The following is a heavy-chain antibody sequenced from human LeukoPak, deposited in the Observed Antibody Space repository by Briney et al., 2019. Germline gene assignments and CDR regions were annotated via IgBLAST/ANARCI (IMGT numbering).Heavy chain of an antibody. D-gene: IGHD2-15*01. Sequence: SETLSLTCTVSGVSISNYYWSWIRQPPGKGLEWIGYIYYSGSTNYNPSLKSRVTISVDTSKNQFSLKLSSVTAADTAVYYCATSMHGYCSGGSCYGAFDIWGQGTMVTVSS. CDR3: ATSMHGYCSGGSCYGAFDI. J-gene: IGHJ3*02. V-gene: IGHV4-59*01. CDR2: IYYSGST. CDR1: GVSISNYY.